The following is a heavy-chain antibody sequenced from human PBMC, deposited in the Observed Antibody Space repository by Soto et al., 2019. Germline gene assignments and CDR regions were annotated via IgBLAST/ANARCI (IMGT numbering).Heavy chain of an antibody. CDR2: IHHSGST. CDR3: ARRIEMTTMKTGMDV. V-gene: IGHV4-38-2*01. CDR1: GYSITSVHY. J-gene: IGHJ6*02. Sequence: WETLSLTCDVSGYSITSVHYWGWIRQPPGKGLEWIGIIHHSGSTYYSPSLKSRVTISIDTSRNRFSLKVTSVTAADTAVYYCARRIEMTTMKTGMDVWGQGTTVTVSS.